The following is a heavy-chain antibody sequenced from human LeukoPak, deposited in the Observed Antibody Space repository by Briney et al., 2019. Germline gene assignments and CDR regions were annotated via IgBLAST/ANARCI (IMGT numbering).Heavy chain of an antibody. V-gene: IGHV3-21*01. CDR2: LSTSGAGT. CDR1: GFTFNNYA. J-gene: IGHJ4*02. CDR3: ARDGDYYDSSGYYPFDY. Sequence: GGSLRLSCAASGFTFNNYAMNWVRQAPGKGLEWVSGLSTSGAGTYYADSVKGRFTISRDNAKNSLYLQMNSLRAEDTAVYYCARDGDYYDSSGYYPFDYWGQGTLVTVSS. D-gene: IGHD3-22*01.